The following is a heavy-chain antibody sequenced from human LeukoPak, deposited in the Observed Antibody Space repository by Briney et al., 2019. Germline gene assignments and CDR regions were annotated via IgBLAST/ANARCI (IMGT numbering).Heavy chain of an antibody. D-gene: IGHD3-22*01. J-gene: IGHJ4*02. V-gene: IGHV4-39*01. CDR2: VYYSGTT. CDR3: ARHYYDSSGYCPWYFDY. Sequence: SETLSLTCTVSGGSFSSSSYYWGWIRQPPGKGLEWIGSVYYSGTTYYNQSLKSRVTISVDTSKNQLSLKLTSVTAADTAVYYCARHYYDSSGYCPWYFDYWGQGTLVAVSS. CDR1: GGSFSSSSYY.